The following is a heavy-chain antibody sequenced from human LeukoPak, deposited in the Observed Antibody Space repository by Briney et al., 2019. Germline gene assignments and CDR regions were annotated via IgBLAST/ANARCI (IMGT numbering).Heavy chain of an antibody. CDR1: GFTFSSYG. J-gene: IGHJ4*02. CDR3: AKDSWEVGATSEIDY. CDR2: IRYDGSDK. D-gene: IGHD1-26*01. V-gene: IGHV3-30*02. Sequence: GGSLRLSCAASGFTFSSYGMHWVRQAPGQGLEWVGFIRYDGSDKYYADSVKGRFTISRDNPKNTLYLQVNSLRAEDTAVYYCAKDSWEVGATSEIDYWGQGTLVTVYS.